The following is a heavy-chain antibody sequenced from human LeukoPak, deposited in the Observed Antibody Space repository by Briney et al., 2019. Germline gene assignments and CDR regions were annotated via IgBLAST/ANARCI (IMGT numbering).Heavy chain of an antibody. J-gene: IGHJ4*02. D-gene: IGHD3-22*01. CDR1: GFTFNDAW. Sequence: GGSLRLSCAASGFTFNDAWMTWVRQAPGKGLEWVGRIKNRADGGTTDYAAPVKGRFTISRDDSKNTLYLQMNSLRAEDTAVYYCAKNGGLYYDSSGLKMWGQGTLVTVSS. CDR2: IKNRADGGTT. V-gene: IGHV3-15*01. CDR3: AKNGGLYYDSSGLKM.